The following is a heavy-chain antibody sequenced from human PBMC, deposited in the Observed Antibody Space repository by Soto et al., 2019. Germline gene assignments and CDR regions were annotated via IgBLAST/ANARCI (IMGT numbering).Heavy chain of an antibody. CDR1: GYSFTSYW. CDR3: ARGYCTTTICDPWFDP. V-gene: IGHV5-51*01. D-gene: IGHD2-2*01. CDR2: IYPGDSET. J-gene: IGHJ5*02. Sequence: ESLKISCTGIGYSFTSYWIGWVRQIPGKALEWMGIIYPGDSETRYSPSFQGQVTISVDKSITTAYLQWTSLQASDTAVYYCARGYCTTTICDPWFDPWGQGTLVTVSS.